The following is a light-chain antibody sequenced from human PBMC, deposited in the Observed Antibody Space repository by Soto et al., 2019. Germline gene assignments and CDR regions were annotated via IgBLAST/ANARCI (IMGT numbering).Light chain of an antibody. J-gene: IGLJ2*01. Sequence: QSVLTQPPSVSAAPGQKVTISCSGSSSNIGNNYVSWYQQFPGTAPKLLIYDNNKRPSGIPGRFSGSKSGTSATLGITGLQTGDEADYYCRTWDSSLSAVVFGGGTQLTVL. CDR3: RTWDSSLSAVV. CDR2: DNN. CDR1: SSNIGNNY. V-gene: IGLV1-51*01.